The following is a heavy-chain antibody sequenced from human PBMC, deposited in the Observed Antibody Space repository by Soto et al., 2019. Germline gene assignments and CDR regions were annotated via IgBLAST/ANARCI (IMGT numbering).Heavy chain of an antibody. CDR2: INPNSGGT. CDR1: GYTFTGYY. V-gene: IGHV1-2*04. Sequence: EASVKVSCKACGYTFTGYYMHWVRQAPGQGLEWMGWINPNSGGTNYAQKFQGWVTMTRDTSISTAYMELSRLRSDDTAVYYCARGPLTDYGDFHFFDYWGQGTLVTVSS. CDR3: ARGPLTDYGDFHFFDY. D-gene: IGHD4-17*01. J-gene: IGHJ4*02.